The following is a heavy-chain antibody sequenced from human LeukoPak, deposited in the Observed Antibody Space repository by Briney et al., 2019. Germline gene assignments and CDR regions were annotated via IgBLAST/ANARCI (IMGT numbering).Heavy chain of an antibody. CDR2: IIPIFGTA. CDR3: ARDQHTGSQKISDY. Sequence: ASVKVSCKASGGTFSSYAISWVRQAPGQGLEWMGGIIPIFGTANYAQKFQGRVTITADKSTSTAYMELRSLRSDDTAVYFCARDQHTGSQKISDYWGQGTLVTVSS. D-gene: IGHD2-21*01. J-gene: IGHJ4*02. CDR1: GGTFSSYA. V-gene: IGHV1-69*06.